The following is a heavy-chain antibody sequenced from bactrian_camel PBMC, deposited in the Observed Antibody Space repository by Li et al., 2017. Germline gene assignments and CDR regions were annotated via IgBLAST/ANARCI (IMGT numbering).Heavy chain of an antibody. CDR3: AARSVGWCPLFEHWLGKRAYTPGGYFAN. D-gene: IGHD1*01. CDR2: INSDRTT. CDR1: GSRFSSCG. J-gene: IGHJ6*01. Sequence: QVQLVESGGGSVQAGGSLKLSCVASGSRFSSCGMGWYRQVPGKERDLISTINSDRTTRYSESVKGRFTISRDNAKNTLYLQMNSLRPDEDTAMYYCAARSVGWCPLFEHWLGKRAYTPGGYFANWGQGTQVTVS. V-gene: IGHV3S53*01.